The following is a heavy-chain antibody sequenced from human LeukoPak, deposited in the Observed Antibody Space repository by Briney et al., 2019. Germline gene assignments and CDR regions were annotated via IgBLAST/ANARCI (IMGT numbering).Heavy chain of an antibody. CDR3: ASRNDYGDYFDY. CDR2: ISGSGGST. CDR1: GFTFSSYA. D-gene: IGHD4-17*01. Sequence: GGSLRLSCAASGFTFSSYAMSWVRQAPGKGLEWVSAISGSGGSTYYADSVKGRFTISRDNSKNTLYLQMNSLGAEDTAVYYCASRNDYGDYFDYWGQGTLVTVSS. J-gene: IGHJ4*02. V-gene: IGHV3-23*01.